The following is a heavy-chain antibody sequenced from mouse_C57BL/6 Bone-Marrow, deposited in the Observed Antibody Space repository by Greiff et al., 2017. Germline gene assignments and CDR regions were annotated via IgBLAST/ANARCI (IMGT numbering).Heavy chain of an antibody. V-gene: IGHV1-69*01. J-gene: IGHJ1*03. CDR3: ARDIHYGSSRLYWYFDV. CDR1: GYTFTSYW. D-gene: IGHD1-1*01. Sequence: QVQLQQPGAELVMPGASVKLSCKASGYTFTSYWMHWVKQRPGQGLEWIGEIDPSDSYTNYNQKFKGKSTLTVDKSSSTAYMQLSSLTSEDSAVYYCARDIHYGSSRLYWYFDVWGTGTTVTVSS. CDR2: IDPSDSYT.